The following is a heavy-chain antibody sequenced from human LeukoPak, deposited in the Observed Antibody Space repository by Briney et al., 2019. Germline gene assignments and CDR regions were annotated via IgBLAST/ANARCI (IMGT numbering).Heavy chain of an antibody. CDR3: ARDRAVAGTGFDP. D-gene: IGHD6-19*01. J-gene: IGHJ5*02. V-gene: IGHV3-21*01. CDR1: GFTFSSYS. Sequence: GGSLRLSCAASGFTFSSYSMNWVRQAPGKGLEWVSSISSSSSYIYYADSVKGRFTISRDNAKNSMYLQMNSLRAEDTAVYYCARDRAVAGTGFDPWGQGTLVTVSS. CDR2: ISSSSSYI.